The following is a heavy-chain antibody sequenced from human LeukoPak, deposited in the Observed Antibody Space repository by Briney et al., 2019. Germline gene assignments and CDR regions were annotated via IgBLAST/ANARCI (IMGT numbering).Heavy chain of an antibody. CDR2: IRSKANSYAT. J-gene: IGHJ5*02. Sequence: GGSLGLSCAASGFTFSGSAMHWVRQASGKGLEWVGRIRSKANSYATAYAASVKGRFTISRDDSKNTAYLQMNSLKTEDTAVYYCTRPYYYDGSGITPWGQGTLVTVSS. CDR1: GFTFSGSA. CDR3: TRPYYYDGSGITP. D-gene: IGHD3-22*01. V-gene: IGHV3-73*01.